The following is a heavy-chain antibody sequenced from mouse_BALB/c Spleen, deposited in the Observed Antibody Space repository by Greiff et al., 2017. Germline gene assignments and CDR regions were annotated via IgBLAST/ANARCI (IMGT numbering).Heavy chain of an antibody. V-gene: IGHV1-87*01. J-gene: IGHJ2*01. CDR1: GYTFTSYW. CDR2: IYPGDGDT. D-gene: IGHD2-10*02. Sequence: QVQLQQSGAELARPGASVKLSCKASGYTFTSYWMQWVKQRPGQGLEWIGAIYPGDGDTRYTQKFKGKATLTADKSSSTAYMQLSSLASEDSAVYYCARGGVWSYFDYWGQGTTLTVSS. CDR3: ARGGVWSYFDY.